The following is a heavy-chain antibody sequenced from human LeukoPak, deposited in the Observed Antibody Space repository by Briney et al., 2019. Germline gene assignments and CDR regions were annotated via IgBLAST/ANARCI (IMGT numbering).Heavy chain of an antibody. CDR1: GFTFSSYG. J-gene: IGHJ5*02. CDR2: ISYDGSNK. Sequence: GGSLRLSCAASGFTFSSYGMHWVRQAPGKGLEWVAVISYDGSNKYYADSVKGRFTISRDNSKNTLNLQMNSLRAEDTAVYYCARDLGQYYDTSDNWFDPWGQGTLVTVSS. CDR3: ARDLGQYYDTSDNWFDP. D-gene: IGHD3-22*01. V-gene: IGHV3-30*03.